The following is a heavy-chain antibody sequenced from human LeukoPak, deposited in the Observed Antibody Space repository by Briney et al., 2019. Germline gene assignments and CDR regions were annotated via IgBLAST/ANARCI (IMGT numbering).Heavy chain of an antibody. CDR2: MNPNSGNT. D-gene: IGHD3-22*01. J-gene: IGHJ5*02. V-gene: IGHV1-8*01. CDR1: GYTFTSYD. CDR3: ARVGSSGYYYQYNWFDP. Sequence: GASVKVSCKASGYTFTSYDINWVRQATGQGLEWMGWMNPNSGNTGYAQKFQGRVTMTRNTSISTAYMELSSLRSEDTAVYYCARVGSSGYYYQYNWFDPWGQGTLVTVSS.